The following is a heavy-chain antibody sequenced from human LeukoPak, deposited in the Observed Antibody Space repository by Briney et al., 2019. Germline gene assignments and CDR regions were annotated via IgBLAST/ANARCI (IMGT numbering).Heavy chain of an antibody. CDR1: GGTFSSYA. CDR3: ARDRESSSWYNYYYMDV. Sequence: SVKVSCKASGGTFSSYAISWVRQAPGQGLEWMGGIIPIFGTANYAQKFQGRVTITADESTSTAYMELSSLRSEDTAVYYCARDRESSSWYNYYYMDVWGKGTTVTISS. J-gene: IGHJ6*03. CDR2: IIPIFGTA. D-gene: IGHD6-13*01. V-gene: IGHV1-69*13.